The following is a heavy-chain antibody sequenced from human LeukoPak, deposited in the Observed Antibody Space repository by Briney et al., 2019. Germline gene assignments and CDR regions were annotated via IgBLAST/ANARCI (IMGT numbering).Heavy chain of an antibody. CDR2: ISYDGSNK. J-gene: IGHJ4*02. Sequence: QPGRSLRLSCAASGFTFSSYGMHWVRQAPGKGLEWVAVISYDGSNKYYADSVKGRFTISRDNSKNTLYLQMNSLRAEDTAVYYCAKAAVRLERRPAYFDYWGQGTLVTVSS. D-gene: IGHD1-1*01. V-gene: IGHV3-30*18. CDR1: GFTFSSYG. CDR3: AKAAVRLERRPAYFDY.